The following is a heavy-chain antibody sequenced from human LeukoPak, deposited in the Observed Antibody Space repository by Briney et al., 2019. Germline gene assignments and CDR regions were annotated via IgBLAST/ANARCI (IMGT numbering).Heavy chain of an antibody. D-gene: IGHD3-22*01. CDR3: ARESPYYYDSSGYFY. J-gene: IGHJ4*02. V-gene: IGHV3-74*03. CDR2: IKSDGSST. Sequence: GGSLRLSCAASGFPFSSFWMHWVRQAPGKGLVWVSRIKSDGSSTAYAGFVKGRFTISRDNAKNTLYLQMNSLRGEDTAVYYCARESPYYYDSSGYFYWGQGTLVTVSS. CDR1: GFPFSSFW.